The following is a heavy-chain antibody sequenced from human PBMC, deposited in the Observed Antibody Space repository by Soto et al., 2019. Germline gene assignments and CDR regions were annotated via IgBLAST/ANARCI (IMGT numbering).Heavy chain of an antibody. Sequence: QVQLVQPGAEVKKPGASVKFSCKASGYIFTNFYIHWVRQAPGQGLEWIGIINPNGGSTNYAQNFQGRVTMTRDTSTSTVYMDLSGLRSEDTAVYYCTRGLASGDYWGQGTLITVSS. V-gene: IGHV1-46*03. D-gene: IGHD6-6*01. CDR1: GYIFTNFY. CDR3: TRGLASGDY. J-gene: IGHJ4*02. CDR2: INPNGGST.